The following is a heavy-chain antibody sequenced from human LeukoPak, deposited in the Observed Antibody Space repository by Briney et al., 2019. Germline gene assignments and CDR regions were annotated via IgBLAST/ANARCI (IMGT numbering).Heavy chain of an antibody. J-gene: IGHJ4*02. D-gene: IGHD6-13*01. V-gene: IGHV4-4*07. CDR1: GGSISSYY. CDR3: ARENRYSSSAKGGFDY. Sequence: PSETLSLTCTVSGGSISSYYWSWIRQPAGKGLEWIGRIYTSGSTNYNPSLKSRVTMSVDTSKNQFSLKLSSVTAANTAVYYCARENRYSSSAKGGFDYWGQGTLVTVSS. CDR2: IYTSGST.